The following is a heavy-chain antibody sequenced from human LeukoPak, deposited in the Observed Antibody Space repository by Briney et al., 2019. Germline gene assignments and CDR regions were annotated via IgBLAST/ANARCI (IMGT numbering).Heavy chain of an antibody. CDR3: ARDGGYCSSTSCYPYFDY. Sequence: GGSLRLSCAASGLTFSTYCMSWVRQAPGKGLEWVASIKQDGSEKYYVDSVKGRFTISRDNAKNSLYLHMNSLRAEDTAVYYCARDGGYCSSTSCYPYFDYWGQGTLVTVSS. CDR2: IKQDGSEK. J-gene: IGHJ4*02. CDR1: GLTFSTYC. V-gene: IGHV3-7*01. D-gene: IGHD2-2*01.